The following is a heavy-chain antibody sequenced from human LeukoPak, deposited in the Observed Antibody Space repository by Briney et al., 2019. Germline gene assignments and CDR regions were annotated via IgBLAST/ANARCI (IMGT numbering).Heavy chain of an antibody. J-gene: IGHJ5*02. D-gene: IGHD6-19*01. V-gene: IGHV1-2*02. CDR3: VTRSYTSGWPT. CDR2: INPNSGGA. Sequence: ASVKISCKASGNTFSGNYIHWVRQARGQGLEWMGWINPNSGGANYAQRFQGRVTMTRDTSVTTAFLDLDRLTSDDTAVYYCVTRSYTSGWPTWGQGTLVTVSS. CDR1: GNTFSGNY.